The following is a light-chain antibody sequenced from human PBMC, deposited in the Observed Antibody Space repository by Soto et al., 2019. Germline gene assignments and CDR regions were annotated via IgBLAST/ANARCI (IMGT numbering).Light chain of an antibody. Sequence: EILMTQSPATLSVSPGETATLSCRASQSVSSNLAWYQQKPGQAPRLLVYGASTTATGIPAKFSGSGSGTEFTLTISSLQSEDFAVYYCQQYNNWPITFGQGTRLEIK. V-gene: IGKV3-15*01. CDR3: QQYNNWPIT. CDR1: QSVSSN. J-gene: IGKJ5*01. CDR2: GAS.